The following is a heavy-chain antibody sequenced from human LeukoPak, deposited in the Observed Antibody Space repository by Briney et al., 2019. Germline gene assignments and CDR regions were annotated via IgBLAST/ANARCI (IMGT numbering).Heavy chain of an antibody. CDR3: ARDGGPESYAFDY. J-gene: IGHJ4*02. CDR2: ISDSGGDK. D-gene: IGHD3-10*01. CDR1: GFTFSRYG. V-gene: IGHV3-30*02. Sequence: PGGSLRLSCAASGFTFSRYGFHWVRQAPGKGLEWVAFISDSGGDKWYADSVKGRLTTSRDKSKNTVNLQMSSLRVEDTALYYCARDGGPESYAFDYWGQGTQVTVSS.